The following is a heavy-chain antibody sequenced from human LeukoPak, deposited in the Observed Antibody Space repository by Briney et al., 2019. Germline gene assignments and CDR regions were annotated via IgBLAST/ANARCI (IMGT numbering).Heavy chain of an antibody. CDR2: ISYDGSNK. CDR3: ARGAVGAHFDY. CDR1: GFTFSSYA. Sequence: PGRSLRLSCAASGFTFSSYAMHWVRQAPGKGLEWVAVISYDGSNKYYADSVKGRFTISRDNSKNTLYLQMNSLRAEDTAVCYCARGAVGAHFDYWGQGTLVTVSS. D-gene: IGHD1-26*01. J-gene: IGHJ4*02. V-gene: IGHV3-30*04.